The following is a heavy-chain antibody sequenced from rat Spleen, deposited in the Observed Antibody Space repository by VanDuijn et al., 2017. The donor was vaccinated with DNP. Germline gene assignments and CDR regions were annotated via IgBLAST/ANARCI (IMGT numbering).Heavy chain of an antibody. V-gene: IGHV2S18*01. D-gene: IGHD1-7*01. J-gene: IGHJ2*01. CDR2: MWYDGDT. Sequence: QVQLKESGPGLVQPSETLSLTCTVSGFPLTSYSVSWVRQPSGKGPEWLGRMWYDGDTAYNSAFKSRLSISRDTSKSQVFLKINSLQTEYTAIYYCTRSTMGKRYFDYWGQGVMVTVSS. CDR3: TRSTMGKRYFDY. CDR1: GFPLTSYS.